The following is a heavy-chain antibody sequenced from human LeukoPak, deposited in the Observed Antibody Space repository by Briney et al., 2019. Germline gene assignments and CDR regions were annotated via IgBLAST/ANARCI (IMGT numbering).Heavy chain of an antibody. CDR3: AELGITMIGGV. Sequence: PGGSLRLSCAASGFTFSSYWMSWVRQAPGKGLEWVANIKQDGSEKYYADSVKGRFTISRDNAKNSLYLQMNSLRAEDTAVYYCAELGITMIGGVWGQGTLVTVSS. J-gene: IGHJ4*02. CDR1: GFTFSSYW. CDR2: IKQDGSEK. V-gene: IGHV3-7*01. D-gene: IGHD3-10*02.